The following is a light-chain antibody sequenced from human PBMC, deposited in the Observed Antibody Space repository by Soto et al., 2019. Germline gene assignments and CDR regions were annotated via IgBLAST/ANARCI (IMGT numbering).Light chain of an antibody. J-gene: IGKJ1*01. CDR3: QQRTDWRPWT. CDR2: DVS. V-gene: IGKV3-11*01. Sequence: EIVLTQSPATLSLSPGERATLSCRASQTISLSLAWYQHKPGQAPRLLMHDVSERATGIPARFSGSGSGTDFTLSISSLEPEDFAVYYCQQRTDWRPWTFGQGTKVDIK. CDR1: QTISLS.